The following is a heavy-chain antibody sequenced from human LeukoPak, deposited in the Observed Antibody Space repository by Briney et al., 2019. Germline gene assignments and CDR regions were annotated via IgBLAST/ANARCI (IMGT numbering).Heavy chain of an antibody. J-gene: IGHJ4*02. CDR2: INPNGGRT. CDR3: ARDNNGWAWDY. Sequence: GASAKVSCMTSGYTFTRHSMHWVRQAPGQGLEWMGIINPNGGRTTYAQKIQGRVTMTRDMSTGTMYMEMSSLRSEDTAVYYCARDNNGWAWDYWGQGTLVTVPP. CDR1: GYTFTRHS. D-gene: IGHD6-19*01. V-gene: IGHV1-46*01.